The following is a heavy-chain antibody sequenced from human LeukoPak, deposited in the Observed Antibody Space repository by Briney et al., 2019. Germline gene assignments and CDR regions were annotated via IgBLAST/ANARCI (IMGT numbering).Heavy chain of an antibody. CDR3: ARDSVTMVRGVTYYFDY. Sequence: GGSLRLSCAASGFTLSSFRMSWVRQAPGKGLEWVSRIIDSGGTNYADSVKGRFTISRDNSKNTLYLQMNSLRAEDTAVYYCARDSVTMVRGVTYYFDYWGQGTLVTVSS. J-gene: IGHJ4*02. CDR2: IIDSGGT. D-gene: IGHD3-10*01. V-gene: IGHV3-23*01. CDR1: GFTLSSFR.